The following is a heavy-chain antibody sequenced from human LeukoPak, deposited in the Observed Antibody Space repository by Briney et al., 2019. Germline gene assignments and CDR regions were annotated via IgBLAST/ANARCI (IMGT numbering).Heavy chain of an antibody. D-gene: IGHD3-16*02. CDR2: IHPSTGNP. V-gene: IGHV7-4-1*02. J-gene: IGHJ4*02. CDR3: ARAYQRLGQLSLPDY. CDR1: GYTFTNYA. Sequence: EASVKVSCKASGYTFTNYAMNWVRQAPGQGLEWMGWIHPSTGNPTYAQDFTGRFVFSLDTSVSTTCLQISSLKAEDTAVYYCARAYQRLGQLSLPDYWGQGTLVTVSS.